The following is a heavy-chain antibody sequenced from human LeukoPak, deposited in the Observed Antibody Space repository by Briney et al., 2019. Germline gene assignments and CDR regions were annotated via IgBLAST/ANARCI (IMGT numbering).Heavy chain of an antibody. Sequence: GGSLRLSCAASGFTFSNHAMSWVRQPPGKGLEWVSAISNGNTYYADSVRGRFTISRDDSKNMVYLQMNSLRVEDTARYYCVREAGYCASVCLKSNWFDPWGQGTLVTVSS. V-gene: IGHV3-23*01. J-gene: IGHJ5*02. CDR2: ISNGNT. CDR3: VREAGYCASVCLKSNWFDP. D-gene: IGHD2-21*02. CDR1: GFTFSNHA.